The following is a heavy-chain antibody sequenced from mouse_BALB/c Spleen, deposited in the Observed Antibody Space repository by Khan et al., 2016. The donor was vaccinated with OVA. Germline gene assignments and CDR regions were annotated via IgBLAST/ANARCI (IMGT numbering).Heavy chain of an antibody. CDR1: GFSLTNYG. CDR2: IWSDGST. J-gene: IGHJ4*01. D-gene: IGHD1-2*01. Sequence: VQLKESGPGLVAPSQSLSITCTVSGFSLTNYGVNWVRQPPGKGLEWLGVIWSDGSTNYHSALISRLIISKDNSKSQVFLKLSSLQTDDTATYYCAKVTPAYYSMDYWGQGTSVTVSS. CDR3: AKVTPAYYSMDY. V-gene: IGHV2-3*01.